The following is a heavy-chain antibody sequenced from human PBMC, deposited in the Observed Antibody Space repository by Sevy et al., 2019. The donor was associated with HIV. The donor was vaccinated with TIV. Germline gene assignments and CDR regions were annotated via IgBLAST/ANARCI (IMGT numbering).Heavy chain of an antibody. J-gene: IGHJ3*02. CDR2: ITWNSGAI. CDR1: RFTFSDYA. CDR3: GRAQGYCVVNSCFGGSINAFDI. Sequence: GGSLRLSCAASRFTFSDYAMHWVRLVPGKGLEWVSGITWNSGAIGYSDSVKGRFTISRDKVKNSLHLQMNSLRVEDTALYYCGRAQGYCVVNSCFGGSINAFDIWGQGTMVTVSS. V-gene: IGHV3-9*01. D-gene: IGHD2-2*01.